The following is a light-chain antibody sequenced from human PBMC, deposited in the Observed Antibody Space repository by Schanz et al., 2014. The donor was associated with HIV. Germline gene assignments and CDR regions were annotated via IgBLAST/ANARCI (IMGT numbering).Light chain of an antibody. J-gene: IGKJ1*01. CDR3: QQYGSSPGT. CDR2: GGS. Sequence: EIVMTQSPATLSVSPGERATLSCRASQSVSMNLAWYQQKHGQAPRLLIYGGSKRATGIPDRFSGSGSETDFTLTISRLEPEDFAVYYCQQYGSSPGTFGQGTKVEI. CDR1: QSVSMN. V-gene: IGKV3-20*01.